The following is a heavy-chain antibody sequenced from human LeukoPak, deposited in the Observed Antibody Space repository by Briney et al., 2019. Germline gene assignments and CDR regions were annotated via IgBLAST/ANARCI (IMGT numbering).Heavy chain of an antibody. Sequence: GGSLRLSCAASGFTFSSYWMHWVRQAPGKGLVWVSRINSDGSSTSYADSVKGRFTISRDNAKNSLYLQINSLRAEDTAVYYCARSSYSSSSSVWGQGTMVTVSS. D-gene: IGHD6-6*01. CDR3: ARSSYSSSSSV. V-gene: IGHV3-74*01. CDR1: GFTFSSYW. CDR2: INSDGSST. J-gene: IGHJ3*01.